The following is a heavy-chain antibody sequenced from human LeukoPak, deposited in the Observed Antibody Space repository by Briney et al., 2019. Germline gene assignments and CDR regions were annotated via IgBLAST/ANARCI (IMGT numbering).Heavy chain of an antibody. CDR2: IYYSGTT. D-gene: IGHD2-2*01. Sequence: SETLSLTCTVSGGSISSTNYYWGWIGQPPEKGLEWIGGIYYSGTTYYNPSLKSRVTIFADTSKNQFSLKLSSVTAADTAVYYCARQSNSWFELYYSYMDVWGKGTTVTVSS. J-gene: IGHJ6*03. CDR3: ARQSNSWFELYYSYMDV. V-gene: IGHV4-39*01. CDR1: GGSISSTNYY.